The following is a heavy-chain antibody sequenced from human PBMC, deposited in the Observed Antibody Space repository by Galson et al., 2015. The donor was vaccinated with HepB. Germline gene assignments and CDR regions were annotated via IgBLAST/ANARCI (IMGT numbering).Heavy chain of an antibody. D-gene: IGHD2-21*01. V-gene: IGHV3-30-3*01. CDR1: GFSFSSYA. J-gene: IGHJ4*02. CDR3: ARVPLDHWGGGGRHFDY. CDR2: MSCDEIYK. Sequence: SLRLSCAASGFSFSSYAMHWVRQAPGKRPEWVAVMSCDEIYKYYADSVKGRFTISRDNSRNTLYLQMDSLRAEDTAIYYCARVPLDHWGGGGRHFDYWGQGTVVTVSS.